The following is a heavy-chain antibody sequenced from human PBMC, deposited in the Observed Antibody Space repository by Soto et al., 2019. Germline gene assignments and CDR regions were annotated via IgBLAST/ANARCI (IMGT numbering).Heavy chain of an antibody. Sequence: SVKVSCTASGGTLSSYAISWVRQAPGQGLEWMGGIIPIFGTANYAQKFQGRVTITADESTSTAYMELSSLRSEDTAVYYCAREPGLRFLEFPETYYSSYGMDVWGQGTTVT. CDR3: AREPGLRFLEFPETYYSSYGMDV. CDR2: IIPIFGTA. CDR1: GGTLSSYA. D-gene: IGHD3-3*01. J-gene: IGHJ6*02. V-gene: IGHV1-69*13.